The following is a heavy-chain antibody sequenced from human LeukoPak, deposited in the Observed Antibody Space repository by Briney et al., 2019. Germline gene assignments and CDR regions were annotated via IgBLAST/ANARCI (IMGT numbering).Heavy chain of an antibody. CDR1: GYTFTGYY. D-gene: IGHD3-22*01. V-gene: IGHV1-2*02. Sequence: ASVEVSCKASGYTFTGYYMHWVRQAPGQGLEWMGWINPNSGGTNYAQKFQGRVTMTRDTSISTAYMELSRLRSDDTAVYYCARRVFGDSYDSSGEFHPWGQGTLVTVSS. CDR3: ARRVFGDSYDSSGEFHP. CDR2: INPNSGGT. J-gene: IGHJ5*02.